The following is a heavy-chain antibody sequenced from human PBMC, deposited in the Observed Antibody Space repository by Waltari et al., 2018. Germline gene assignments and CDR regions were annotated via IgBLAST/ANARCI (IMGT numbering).Heavy chain of an antibody. D-gene: IGHD2-21*01. Sequence: VQSGAEVMKPGASVKVSCRVSRGASTEHYMHWVRQAPGQGLEWMAWSNRNGGATNYGHRFQGRITLTGDTSISTAYMECRSRTSADTAVYFCAREYCGGECRLFDHWGPGTLVTVSS. V-gene: IGHV1-2*07. CDR2: SNRNGGAT. CDR1: RGASTEHY. CDR3: AREYCGGECRLFDH. J-gene: IGHJ4*02.